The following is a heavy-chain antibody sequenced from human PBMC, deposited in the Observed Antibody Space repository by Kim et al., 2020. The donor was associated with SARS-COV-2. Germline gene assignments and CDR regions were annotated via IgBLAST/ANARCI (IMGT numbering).Heavy chain of an antibody. CDR2: IKQDGSEK. Sequence: GGSLRLSCAASGFTFSSYWMSWVRQAPGKGLEWVANIKQDGSEKYYVDSVKGRFTISRDNAKNSLYLQMNSLRAEDTAVYYCARVWIGQWLVLTQAEIGWYFDYWGQGTLVTVSS. V-gene: IGHV3-7*01. CDR3: ARVWIGQWLVLTQAEIGWYFDY. CDR1: GFTFSSYW. J-gene: IGHJ4*02. D-gene: IGHD6-19*01.